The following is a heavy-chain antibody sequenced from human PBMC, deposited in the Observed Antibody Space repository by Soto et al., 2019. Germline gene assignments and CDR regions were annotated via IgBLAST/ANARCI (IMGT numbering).Heavy chain of an antibody. CDR1: GFPFDNYA. Sequence: EVQLVESGGDLVKPGRSLRLSCAASGFPFDNYAMHWVRQVPGKAPEWVSGISWNSGTTGYADSVKGRFTISRDSARNSLYLQMNSLRPEDTALYYCAKDVRDLWWGGGYFENWGQGTPVTVSS. D-gene: IGHD2-8*01. CDR2: ISWNSGTT. CDR3: AKDVRDLWWGGGYFEN. J-gene: IGHJ4*02. V-gene: IGHV3-9*01.